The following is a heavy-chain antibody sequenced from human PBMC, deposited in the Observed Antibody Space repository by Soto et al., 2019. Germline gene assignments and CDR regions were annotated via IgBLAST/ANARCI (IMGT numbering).Heavy chain of an antibody. Sequence: SQTLSLTCTVSGGSISSYYWSWIRQPPGKGLEWIGYIYYSGSTNYNPSLKSRVTISVDTSKNQFSLKLRSVTAADTAVYYCARVKNDILTGYTFAYWGEGTLVTVSS. CDR1: GGSISSYY. CDR2: IYYSGST. D-gene: IGHD3-9*01. CDR3: ARVKNDILTGYTFAY. J-gene: IGHJ4*02. V-gene: IGHV4-59*01.